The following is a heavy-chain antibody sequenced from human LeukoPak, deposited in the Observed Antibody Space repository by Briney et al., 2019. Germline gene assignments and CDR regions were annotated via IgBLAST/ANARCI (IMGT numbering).Heavy chain of an antibody. CDR1: GFTFSNAW. CDR3: TATYYDFWSGEFDY. CDR2: IKSKTDGGTT. V-gene: IGHV3-15*01. Sequence: GGSLRLSCAASGFTFSNAWMRWVRQAPGKGLEWVGRIKSKTDGGTTDYAAPVKGRFTTSRDDSKNTLYLQMNSLKTEDTAVYYCTATYYDFWSGEFDYWGQGTLVTVSS. J-gene: IGHJ4*02. D-gene: IGHD3-3*01.